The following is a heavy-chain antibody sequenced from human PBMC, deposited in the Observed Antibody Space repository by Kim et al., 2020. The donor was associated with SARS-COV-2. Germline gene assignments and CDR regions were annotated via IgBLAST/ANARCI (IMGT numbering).Heavy chain of an antibody. CDR3: ARAQYYGSGSYPSDY. CDR1: GGTFSSYA. D-gene: IGHD3-10*01. CDR2: IIPIFGTA. J-gene: IGHJ4*02. V-gene: IGHV1-69*13. Sequence: SVKVSCKASGGTFSSYAISWVRQAPGQGLEWMGGIIPIFGTANYAQKFQGRVTITADESTSTAYMELSSLRSEDTAVYYCARAQYYGSGSYPSDYWGQGTLVTVSS.